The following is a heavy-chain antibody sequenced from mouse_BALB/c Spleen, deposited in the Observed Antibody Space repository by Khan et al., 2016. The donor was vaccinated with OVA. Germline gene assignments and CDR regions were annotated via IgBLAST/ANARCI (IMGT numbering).Heavy chain of an antibody. V-gene: IGHV5-6*01. J-gene: IGHJ3*01. CDR2: VSTGGGYT. Sequence: EVELAESGGDLVKPGGSLKLSCAASGFTFSTYGMSWVRQTPDKRLEWVATVSTGGGYTYYPDSVKGRFTISRDNAKNTLYLQMSGLKSEDTAIFYCTRLAYYYDSEGFAYWGQGTLVTVSA. CDR3: TRLAYYYDSEGFAY. D-gene: IGHD1-1*01. CDR1: GFTFSTYG.